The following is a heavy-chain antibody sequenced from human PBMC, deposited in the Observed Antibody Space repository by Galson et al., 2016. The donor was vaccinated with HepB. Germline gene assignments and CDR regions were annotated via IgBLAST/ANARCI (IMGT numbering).Heavy chain of an antibody. Sequence: SVKVSCKASGYTFTNYYMHWVRQAPGQGLQWMGIINPTGSSTSYAQKFQGRVTLTRDTSTSTVYMGLSSLRSEDTAVYYCARSPQWLEHFDYWGQGTLVTVSS. J-gene: IGHJ4*02. D-gene: IGHD6-19*01. CDR3: ARSPQWLEHFDY. V-gene: IGHV1-46*01. CDR2: INPTGSST. CDR1: GYTFTNYY.